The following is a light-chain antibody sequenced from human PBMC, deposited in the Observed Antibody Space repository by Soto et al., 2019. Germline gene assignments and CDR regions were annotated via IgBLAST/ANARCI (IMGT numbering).Light chain of an antibody. CDR3: QQYSSGM. CDR1: QSVNSNY. Sequence: EIVLTQSPGTLSLSPGERATLSCRARQSVNSNYLAWYQQKPGQAPRLLIYAASSRATGIPDRFSGGGSGTDFTLTISRLEPEDFAVYYCQQYSSGMFGQGTKVEIK. J-gene: IGKJ1*01. V-gene: IGKV3-20*01. CDR2: AAS.